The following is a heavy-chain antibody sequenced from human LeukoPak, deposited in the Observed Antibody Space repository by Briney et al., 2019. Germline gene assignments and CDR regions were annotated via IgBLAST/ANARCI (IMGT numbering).Heavy chain of an antibody. Sequence: GSLRLSCAASGFTFSSYAMSWVRQAPGKGLEWIGEINHSGSTNYNPSLKSRVTISVDTSKNQFSLKLSSVTAADTAVYYCASRVLYSSSWMSDYWGQGTLVTVSS. J-gene: IGHJ4*02. D-gene: IGHD6-13*01. CDR2: INHSGST. CDR1: GFTFSSYA. CDR3: ASRVLYSSSWMSDY. V-gene: IGHV4-34*01.